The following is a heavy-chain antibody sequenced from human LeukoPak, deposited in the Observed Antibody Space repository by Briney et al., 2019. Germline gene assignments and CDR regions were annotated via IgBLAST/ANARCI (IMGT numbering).Heavy chain of an antibody. J-gene: IGHJ4*02. D-gene: IGHD3-22*01. CDR3: TTTYHYDSSPGSFDY. CDR2: IKSKADGGIS. CDR1: GFTFSNAW. V-gene: IGHV3-15*01. Sequence: GGSLRLSCAASGFTFSNAWMNWVRQAPGKGLEWVGRIKSKADGGISDYAEPVKGRFTFSRDDSKNTLYLLMDGLKTEDTAVYYCTTTYHYDSSPGSFDYWGQGTLVTVSS.